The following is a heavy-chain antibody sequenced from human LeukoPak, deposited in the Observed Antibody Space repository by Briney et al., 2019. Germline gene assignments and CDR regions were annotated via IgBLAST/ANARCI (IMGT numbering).Heavy chain of an antibody. Sequence: SETLSLTCAVYGGSFSGYYWSWIRQPPGKGLEWIGEINHSGSTNYNPSLKSRVTISVDTSKNQFSLKLSSVTAADTAVYYCASPGYSSSWYDHKRYFQHWGQGTLVTVSS. CDR2: INHSGST. V-gene: IGHV4-34*01. CDR1: GGSFSGYY. CDR3: ASPGYSSSWYDHKRYFQH. D-gene: IGHD6-13*01. J-gene: IGHJ1*01.